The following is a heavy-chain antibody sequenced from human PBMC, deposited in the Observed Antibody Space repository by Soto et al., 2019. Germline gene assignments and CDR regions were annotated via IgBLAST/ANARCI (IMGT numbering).Heavy chain of an antibody. CDR2: INSDGSST. CDR3: ARDPRFAAYYDSSGYYDYFDY. Sequence: PGGSLRLSCAASGFTFSSYWMHWVRQAPGKGLVWVSRINSDGSSTSYADSVKGRFTISRDNAKNTLYLQMNSLRAEDTAVYYCARDPRFAAYYDSSGYYDYFDYWGQGTLVTVSS. D-gene: IGHD3-22*01. J-gene: IGHJ4*02. V-gene: IGHV3-74*01. CDR1: GFTFSSYW.